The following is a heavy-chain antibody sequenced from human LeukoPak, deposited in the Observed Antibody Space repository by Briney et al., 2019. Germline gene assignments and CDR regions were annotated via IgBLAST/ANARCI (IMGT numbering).Heavy chain of an antibody. V-gene: IGHV4-31*03. CDR1: GGSNSSGGYY. CDR2: IYYSGST. D-gene: IGHD3-10*01. CDR3: ARTNYYGSGSYFPYYFDY. Sequence: SQTLSLTCTVSGGSNSSGGYYWSWIRQHPGKGLEWIGYIYYSGSTYYNPSLKSRVTISVDTSKNQFSLKLSSVTAADTAVYYCARTNYYGSGSYFPYYFDYWGQGTLVTVSS. J-gene: IGHJ4*02.